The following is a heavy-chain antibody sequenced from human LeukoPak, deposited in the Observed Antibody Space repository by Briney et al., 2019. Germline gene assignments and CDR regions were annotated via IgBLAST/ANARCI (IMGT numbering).Heavy chain of an antibody. CDR2: INHSGST. Sequence: SETLSLTCGVHGETFSAYWCTWIRQSPGKGLEWIGQINHSGSTDYTPSLKGRVTISADTSKKEFSLRLTSVTAADTAVYYCARGREGVGSTSYYSSNWLDPWGQGTLVSVSS. CDR3: ARGREGVGSTSYYSSNWLDP. V-gene: IGHV4-34*01. D-gene: IGHD2-2*01. J-gene: IGHJ5*02. CDR1: GETFSAYW.